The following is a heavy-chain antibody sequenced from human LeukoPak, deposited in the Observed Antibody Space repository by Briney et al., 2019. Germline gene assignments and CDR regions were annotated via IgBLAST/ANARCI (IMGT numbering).Heavy chain of an antibody. D-gene: IGHD2-21*01. CDR3: ASFYQAYYFDY. J-gene: IGHJ4*02. CDR2: IYYSGST. Sequence: KPSETLSLTCTVSGGSISSGDYYWSWIRQAPGKGLEWIGYIYYSGSTYYNPSLKSRVTISVDTSKNQFSLKLSSVTAADTAVYYCASFYQAYYFDYWGQGTLVTVSS. CDR1: GGSISSGDYY. V-gene: IGHV4-30-4*01.